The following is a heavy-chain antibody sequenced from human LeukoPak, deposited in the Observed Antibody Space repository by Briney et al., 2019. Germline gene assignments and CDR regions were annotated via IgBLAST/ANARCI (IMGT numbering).Heavy chain of an antibody. J-gene: IGHJ4*02. CDR2: IYQSGST. CDR3: VREGPIRFLGQIDY. V-gene: IGHV4-38-2*02. Sequence: SETLSLTCSVSSYSISRGYYWGWIRQSPGKGLEWIGNIYQSGSTSYNPSLKSRVTISLDMSKNQFSLKLSSVTAADTAVYYCVREGPIRFLGQIDYWGQGTLVTVSS. CDR1: SYSISRGYY. D-gene: IGHD3-3*01.